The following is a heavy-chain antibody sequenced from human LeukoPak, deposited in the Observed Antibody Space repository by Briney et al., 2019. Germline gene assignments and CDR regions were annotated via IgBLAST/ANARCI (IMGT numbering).Heavy chain of an antibody. J-gene: IGHJ4*02. CDR2: ISYDGSNK. D-gene: IGHD2-2*01. CDR1: GFTFSSYA. Sequence: GGSLRLSCAASGFTFSSYAMHWVRQAPGKGLEWVAVISYDGSNKYYADSVKGRFTISRDNSKNTLYLQMNSLRAEDTAVYYCARDDIVVVPAATLYFDYWGQGTLVTVSS. V-gene: IGHV3-30*04. CDR3: ARDDIVVVPAATLYFDY.